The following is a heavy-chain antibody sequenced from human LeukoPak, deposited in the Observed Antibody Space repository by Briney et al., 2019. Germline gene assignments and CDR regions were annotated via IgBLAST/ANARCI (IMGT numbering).Heavy chain of an antibody. CDR2: MNPNSGNT. J-gene: IGHJ6*03. Sequence: ASVKVSCKASGYTFTSYDINWVRQATGQGLEWMGWMNPNSGNTGYAQKFQGRVTITRNTSISTAYMELSSLRSEDTAVYYCARELSSGWRDYYYMDVWGKGTTVTISS. V-gene: IGHV1-8*03. CDR1: GYTFTSYD. CDR3: ARELSSGWRDYYYMDV. D-gene: IGHD6-19*01.